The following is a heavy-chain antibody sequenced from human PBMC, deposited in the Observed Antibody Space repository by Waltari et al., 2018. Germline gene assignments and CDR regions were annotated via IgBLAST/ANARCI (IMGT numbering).Heavy chain of an antibody. CDR2: IYYSGST. J-gene: IGHJ4*02. D-gene: IGHD3-10*01. CDR1: GGSLSSHY. V-gene: IGHV4-59*11. Sequence: QVQLQESGPGLVKPSETLSLTCTVSGGSLSSHYWSWLRQPPGKGLEWIGYIYYSGSTNYNPSLKSRVTISVDTSKNQFSLKLSSVTAADTAVYYCARVPYGSGQVDYWGQGTLVTVSS. CDR3: ARVPYGSGQVDY.